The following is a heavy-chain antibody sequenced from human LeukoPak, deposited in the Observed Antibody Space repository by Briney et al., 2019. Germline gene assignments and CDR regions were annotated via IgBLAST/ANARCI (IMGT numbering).Heavy chain of an antibody. CDR1: GFTFSTYW. J-gene: IGHJ4*02. CDR2: INSDGSST. Sequence: GGSLRLSCAASGFTFSTYWMHWVRQAPGKGLVWVSRINSDGSSTSYADSVKGRFTISRDNAKSTLYLQMNSLRADDTAVYYCARSARLMKGVVEVTALDDWGQGTLVTVSS. V-gene: IGHV3-74*01. D-gene: IGHD3-3*01. CDR3: ARSARLMKGVVEVTALDD.